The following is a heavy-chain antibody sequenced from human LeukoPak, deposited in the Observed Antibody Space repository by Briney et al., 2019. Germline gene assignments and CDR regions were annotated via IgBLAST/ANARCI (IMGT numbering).Heavy chain of an antibody. Sequence: PGGSLRLSCAASGFTFSSCWMSWVRQAPGKGLEWVASIILDGSTKYYVDSVKGRFTISRDNAKNSLYLQLNSLRVEDTAVYYCADVDTSAWGQGTLVTVSS. V-gene: IGHV3-7*01. CDR1: GFTFSSCW. D-gene: IGHD6-19*01. CDR3: ADVDTSA. CDR2: IILDGSTK. J-gene: IGHJ5*02.